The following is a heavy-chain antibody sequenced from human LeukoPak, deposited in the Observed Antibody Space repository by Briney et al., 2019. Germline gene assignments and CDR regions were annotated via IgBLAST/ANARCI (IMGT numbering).Heavy chain of an antibody. Sequence: SGGSLRLSCAASGFTFSDYYMSWIRQAPGKGLEWVSYISSSGSTIYYADSVKGRFTISRDNAKNSLYLQMNSLRVEDTAVYYCARDFGFNTAMVGYWGQGTLVTVSS. CDR1: GFTFSDYY. V-gene: IGHV3-11*01. D-gene: IGHD5-18*01. CDR2: ISSSGSTI. J-gene: IGHJ4*02. CDR3: ARDFGFNTAMVGY.